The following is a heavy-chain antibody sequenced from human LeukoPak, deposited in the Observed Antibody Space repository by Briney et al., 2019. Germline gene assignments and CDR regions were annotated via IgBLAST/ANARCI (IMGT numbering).Heavy chain of an antibody. V-gene: IGHV3-11*01. D-gene: IGHD2-2*01. CDR1: GFPFGDYY. Sequence: PGGSLRLSCVASGFPFGDYYMSWIRQAPGEGLDWVAYISGRGSDIYYADSVKGRFTISRDNARDSLHLQMNSLRAEDTAVYYCARGFDCSSTSCSCMDVWGQGTTVTVSS. CDR3: ARGFDCSSTSCSCMDV. J-gene: IGHJ6*02. CDR2: ISGRGSDI.